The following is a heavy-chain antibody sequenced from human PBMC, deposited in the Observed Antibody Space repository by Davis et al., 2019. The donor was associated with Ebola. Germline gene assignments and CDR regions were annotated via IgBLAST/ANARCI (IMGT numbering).Heavy chain of an antibody. CDR2: IILIFGTA. CDR1: VGAFSSYI. Sequence: SVTVSCKASVGAFSSYIVSWVRQAPGQGFEWMGGIILIFGTANYAQKFQGRVTITADESTSTAYMELSSLRSEDTAVYYCTRTMIVVGNDYYFDYWGQGTLVTVSS. J-gene: IGHJ4*02. D-gene: IGHD3-22*01. V-gene: IGHV1-69*13. CDR3: TRTMIVVGNDYYFDY.